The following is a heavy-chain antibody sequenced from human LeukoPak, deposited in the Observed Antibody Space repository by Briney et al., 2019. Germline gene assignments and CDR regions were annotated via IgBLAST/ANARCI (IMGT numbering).Heavy chain of an antibody. Sequence: SETLSLTCTVPGGSISSYYWSWIRQPPGKGLEWIGYIYYSGSTNYNPSLKSRVTISVDTSKSQFSLKLRSVTAADTAVYYCARDRGVGVDYWGQGTLVTVSS. D-gene: IGHD1-26*01. CDR3: ARDRGVGVDY. J-gene: IGHJ4*02. V-gene: IGHV4-59*01. CDR2: IYYSGST. CDR1: GGSISSYY.